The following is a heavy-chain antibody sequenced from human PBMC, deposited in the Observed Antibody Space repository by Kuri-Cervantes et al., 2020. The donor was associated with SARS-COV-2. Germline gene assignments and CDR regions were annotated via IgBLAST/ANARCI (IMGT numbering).Heavy chain of an antibody. CDR1: GGSIGRRNYY. J-gene: IGHJ4*02. CDR2: IYYSGST. D-gene: IGHD5-24*01. V-gene: IGHV4-39*01. CDR3: ARSRDGYNND. Sequence: SETLSLTCTVSGGSIGRRNYYWGWIRQPPGKGLEWIGSIYYSGSTYYNPSLKSRVAISVDTSKNQFSLKLSSVTAADTAVYYCARSRDGYNNDWGQGTLVTVS.